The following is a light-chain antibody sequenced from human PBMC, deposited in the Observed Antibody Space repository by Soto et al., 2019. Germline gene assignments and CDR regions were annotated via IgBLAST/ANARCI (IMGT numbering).Light chain of an antibody. J-gene: IGKJ1*01. CDR1: QSVSPY. CDR3: HQQQSWPRT. Sequence: EIVLTQSPGTLSLSPGERATLSCRASQSVSPYLAWYQQKPGQAPTLLTYDASNRATGIPARFSGSGSGTDGTLTISSLETEDGGVYDCHQQQSWPRTFGQGTKVDIK. CDR2: DAS. V-gene: IGKV3-11*01.